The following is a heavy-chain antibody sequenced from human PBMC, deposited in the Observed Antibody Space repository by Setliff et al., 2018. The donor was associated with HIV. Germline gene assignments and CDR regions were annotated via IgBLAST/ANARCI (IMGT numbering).Heavy chain of an antibody. CDR3: ATCRHRPSNWFDP. Sequence: KPSETLSLTCAVSGGSVSSPSYYWGWIRQPPGKGLEWIGSVYNSGITFKNPSLKSRVSISVDRPGNQFSLRLTSVTAADTAVYYCATCRHRPSNWFDPWGQGTVVTVSS. V-gene: IGHV4-39*07. CDR2: VYNSGIT. CDR1: GGSVSSPSYY. J-gene: IGHJ5*02.